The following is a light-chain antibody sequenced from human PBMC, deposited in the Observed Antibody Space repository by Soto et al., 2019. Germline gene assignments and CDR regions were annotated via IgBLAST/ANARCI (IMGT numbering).Light chain of an antibody. CDR2: GAS. CDR1: QSVSSN. V-gene: IGKV3-20*01. Sequence: EIVMTQSPATLSVSPGERATLSCRASQSVSSNLAWYQQKPGQAPRLLIYGASTRATGIQDRFSGSGSGTNFTLTVSRLEPEDFAVYYCKQYGSSLWTFGQGTKVDI. J-gene: IGKJ1*01. CDR3: KQYGSSLWT.